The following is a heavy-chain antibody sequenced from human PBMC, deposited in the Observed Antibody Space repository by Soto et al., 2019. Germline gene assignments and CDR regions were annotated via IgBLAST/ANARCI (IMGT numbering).Heavy chain of an antibody. CDR2: VYYTGST. CDR3: ARDNCSTTSCPRGLDS. V-gene: IGHV4-59*01. Sequence: SETLSLTCTVSGGSIGSYYWSWIRQPPGEGLEWTGYVYYTGSTEYNPSLKGRVTISVDTSKNQFSLKLSSVAAADTAVYYCARDNCSTTSCPRGLDSWGQGTLVTVS. D-gene: IGHD2-2*01. J-gene: IGHJ4*02. CDR1: GGSIGSYY.